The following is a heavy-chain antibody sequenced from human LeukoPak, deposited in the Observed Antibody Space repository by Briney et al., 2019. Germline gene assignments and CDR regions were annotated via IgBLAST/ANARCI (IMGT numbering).Heavy chain of an antibody. CDR3: AKCLDYYGSGSFDY. J-gene: IGHJ4*02. V-gene: IGHV3-23*01. CDR1: GFTFSSYA. D-gene: IGHD3-10*01. CDR2: ISGSGGST. Sequence: GGSLRLSCAASGFTFSSYAMSWVRQAPGRGLEWVSAISGSGGSTNYADSVKGRFTISRDNSKNTLYLQMNSLRAEDTAVYYCAKCLDYYGSGSFDYWGQGTLVTVSS.